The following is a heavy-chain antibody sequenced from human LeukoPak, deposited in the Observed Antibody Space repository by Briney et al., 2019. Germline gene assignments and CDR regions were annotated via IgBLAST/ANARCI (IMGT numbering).Heavy chain of an antibody. J-gene: IGHJ4*02. CDR3: AKQPFRTYYYGSGSYSPSDY. Sequence: PGRSLGLSRAASGFTFSSYGMHWVRQAPGKGLECVAVIWYDGCNKYYADSVKGRFTISRHNSKNTLYLQMNSLRDEDTAVYYCAKQPFRTYYYGSGSYSPSDYWGQGTLVTVSS. CDR1: GFTFSSYG. D-gene: IGHD3-10*01. V-gene: IGHV3-33*06. CDR2: IWYDGCNK.